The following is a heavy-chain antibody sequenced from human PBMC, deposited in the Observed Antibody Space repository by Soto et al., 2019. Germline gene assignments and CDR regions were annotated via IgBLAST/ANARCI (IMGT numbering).Heavy chain of an antibody. CDR3: ARRSDDFWSGYYPGWFDP. Sequence: SETLSLICTVSGGSISSSSYYWGWIRQPPGKGLEWIGSIYYSGSTYYNPSLKSRVTISVDTSKNQFSLKLSSVTAADTAVYYCARRSDDFWSGYYPGWFDPWGQGTLVTVSS. J-gene: IGHJ5*02. CDR1: GGSISSSSYY. CDR2: IYYSGST. V-gene: IGHV4-39*01. D-gene: IGHD3-3*01.